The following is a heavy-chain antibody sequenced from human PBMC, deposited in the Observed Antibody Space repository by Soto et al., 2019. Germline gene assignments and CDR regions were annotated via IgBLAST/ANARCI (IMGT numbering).Heavy chain of an antibody. CDR1: GGSFSGYY. Sequence: SETLSLTCAVYGGSFSGYYWSWIRQPPGKGLEWIGEINHSGSTNYNPSLKSRVTISVDTSKNQCSLKLSSVTAADTAVYYCARSGPEYGSGSYYNERYFDYWGQGTLVTVSS. CDR2: INHSGST. V-gene: IGHV4-34*01. CDR3: ARSGPEYGSGSYYNERYFDY. J-gene: IGHJ4*02. D-gene: IGHD3-10*01.